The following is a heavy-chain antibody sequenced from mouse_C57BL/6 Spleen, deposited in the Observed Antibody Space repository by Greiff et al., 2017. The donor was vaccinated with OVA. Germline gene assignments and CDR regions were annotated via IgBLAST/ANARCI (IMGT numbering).Heavy chain of an antibody. CDR1: GFTFSSYA. V-gene: IGHV5-9-1*02. CDR2: ISSGGDYI. J-gene: IGHJ4*01. Sequence: DVMLVESGEGLVKPGGSLKLSCAASGFTFSSYAMSWVRQTPEKRLEWVAYISSGGDYIYYADTVKGRFTISRDNARNTLYLQMSSLKSEDTAMYYCTREIYYGRAMDYWGQGTSVTVSS. CDR3: TREIYYGRAMDY. D-gene: IGHD1-1*01.